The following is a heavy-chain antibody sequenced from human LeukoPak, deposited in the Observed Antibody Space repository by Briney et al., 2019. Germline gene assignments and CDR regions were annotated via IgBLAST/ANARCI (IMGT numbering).Heavy chain of an antibody. CDR2: LYSGGAT. D-gene: IGHD4-23*01. Sequence: GGSLRLSCAASGFSVSGIHMNWVRQAPGKDLEWASGLYSGGATYYADSMGGRFTISRDPSKNTLYLQMTSLRVDDTAIYYCARGNGNVGGRLDPWGQGTRVTVSS. CDR1: GFSVSGIH. J-gene: IGHJ5*02. V-gene: IGHV3-66*01. CDR3: ARGNGNVGGRLDP.